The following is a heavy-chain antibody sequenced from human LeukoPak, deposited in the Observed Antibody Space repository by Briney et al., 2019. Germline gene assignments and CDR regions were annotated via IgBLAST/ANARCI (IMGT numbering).Heavy chain of an antibody. Sequence: SGPTLVNPTQTLTLTCTFSGFSLSTSGVGVGWIRQPPGKALEWLALLYLDDDKRYRPSLKSRLTITKDTSKNQVVLTMTDMDPVDTATYYCARGMTNTKKAGYFDCWGQGTLVTVSS. CDR2: LYLDDDK. D-gene: IGHD4-11*01. CDR3: ARGMTNTKKAGYFDC. J-gene: IGHJ4*03. CDR1: GFSLSTSGVG. V-gene: IGHV2-5*02.